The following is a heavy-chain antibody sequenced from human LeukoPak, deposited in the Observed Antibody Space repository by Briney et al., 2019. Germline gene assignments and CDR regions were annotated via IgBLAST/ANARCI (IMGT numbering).Heavy chain of an antibody. CDR2: ISASSSYT. J-gene: IGHJ4*02. CDR1: GIPFSDYY. Sequence: PGGSLRLSCVVSGIPFSDYYMNWIRQTPEKGLEWISYISASSSYTDYADSVKGRFTISRDNAQNALFLQMNRLRVEDTAVYYCAAGTAADYWGQGTQVTVYS. CDR3: AAGTAADY. D-gene: IGHD6-13*01. V-gene: IGHV3-11*03.